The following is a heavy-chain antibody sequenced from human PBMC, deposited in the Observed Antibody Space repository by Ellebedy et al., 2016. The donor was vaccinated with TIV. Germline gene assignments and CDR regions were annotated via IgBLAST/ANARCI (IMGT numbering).Heavy chain of an antibody. CDR1: GGSISSSTYH. V-gene: IGHV4-39*07. D-gene: IGHD7-27*01. Sequence: MPSETLSLTCTVSGGSISSSTYHWGWIRQPPGKGLEWIGSVHYTGSTHYNPSLKSRVIISVDTSKNQFSLKLSSVTAADTAVYYCARYRGVWGDFDYWGQGTLVTVSS. J-gene: IGHJ4*02. CDR2: VHYTGST. CDR3: ARYRGVWGDFDY.